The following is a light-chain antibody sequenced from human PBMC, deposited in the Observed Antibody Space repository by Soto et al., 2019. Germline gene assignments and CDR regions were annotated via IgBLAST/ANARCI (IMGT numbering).Light chain of an antibody. Sequence: QSVLTQPPSASGTPGQRVTISCSGSSSNIGSNTVNWYQQLPGTAPKLLIYTDNQPPSGVPDRFSGSKSGTSTSLAISGLQSEDEADYYCATWDGSLNGVLFGGGTKLTVL. CDR2: TDN. V-gene: IGLV1-44*01. J-gene: IGLJ2*01. CDR1: SSNIGSNT. CDR3: ATWDGSLNGVL.